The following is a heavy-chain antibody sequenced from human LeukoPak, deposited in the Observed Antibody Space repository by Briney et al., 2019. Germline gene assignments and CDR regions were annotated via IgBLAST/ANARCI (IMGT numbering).Heavy chain of an antibody. CDR1: GFTFSNSV. CDR2: ISYDGSNK. D-gene: IGHD7-27*01. Sequence: GGSLRLSCAASGFTFSNSVMHWVRQAPGKGLEWVASISYDGSNKYYPDSVKGRFTFSRDNSKNTLYLQMNSLKTEDTAVYYCSRDPNWASGYFDYWGQGTLVTVSS. CDR3: SRDPNWASGYFDY. J-gene: IGHJ4*02. V-gene: IGHV3-30*03.